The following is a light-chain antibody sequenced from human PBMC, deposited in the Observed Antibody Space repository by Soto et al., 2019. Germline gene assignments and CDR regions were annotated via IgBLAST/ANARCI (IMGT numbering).Light chain of an antibody. J-gene: IGKJ1*01. CDR3: QQSHSSSWT. CDR1: QSISNS. CDR2: GTS. Sequence: DIQLTQSPSSLSASVGDRVTITCRASQSISNSLNWYQQKPGQAPNLLIYGTSDLQSGVPSRFSGSGSGTEFTLTISSLQRDDFATYYCQQSHSSSWTFGQGTKVEIK. V-gene: IGKV1-39*01.